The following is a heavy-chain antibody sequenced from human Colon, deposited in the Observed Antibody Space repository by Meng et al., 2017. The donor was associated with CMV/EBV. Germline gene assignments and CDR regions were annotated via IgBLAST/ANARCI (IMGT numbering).Heavy chain of an antibody. Sequence: GESLKISCAASGFTFSSYGMHWVRQAPGKGLEWVAFIRYDGSNKYYADSVKGRFTISRDNSKNTLYLQMNSLRAEDTAVYYCAKDLGAQGVGAAPNYWGQGTLVTVSS. CDR3: AKDLGAQGVGAAPNY. D-gene: IGHD1-26*01. J-gene: IGHJ4*02. CDR1: GFTFSSYG. V-gene: IGHV3-30*02. CDR2: IRYDGSNK.